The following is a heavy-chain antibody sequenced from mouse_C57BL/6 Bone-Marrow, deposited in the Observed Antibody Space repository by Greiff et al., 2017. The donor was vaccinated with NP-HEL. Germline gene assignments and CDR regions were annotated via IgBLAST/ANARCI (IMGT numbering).Heavy chain of an antibody. CDR2: ISYDGSN. CDR3: ARDDYYGSEDWYFDV. V-gene: IGHV3-6*01. J-gene: IGHJ1*03. D-gene: IGHD1-1*01. Sequence: EVKLMESGPGLVKPSQSLSLTCSVTGYSITSGYYWNWIRQFPGNKLEWMGYISYDGSNNYHPSLKNRISITRDTSKNQFFLKLNSVTTEDTATYYCARDDYYGSEDWYFDVWGTGTTVTVSS. CDR1: GYSITSGYY.